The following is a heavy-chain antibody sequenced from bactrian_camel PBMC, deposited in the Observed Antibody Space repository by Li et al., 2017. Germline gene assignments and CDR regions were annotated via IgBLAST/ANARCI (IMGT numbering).Heavy chain of an antibody. CDR3: AAGWSFGVGTLLRRHYNY. D-gene: IGHD3*01. J-gene: IGHJ4*01. V-gene: IGHV3S54*01. CDR1: GITEGTNC. CDR2: IMILGATT. Sequence: HVQLVESGGGSVQAGGSLRHSCEVSGITEGTNCIGWFRQAPGKEREGVAAIMILGATTYYADSVKGRFTISQDNAKNMVYLQVNSLKADDTAMYYCAAGWSFGVGTLLRRHYNYWGQGTQV.